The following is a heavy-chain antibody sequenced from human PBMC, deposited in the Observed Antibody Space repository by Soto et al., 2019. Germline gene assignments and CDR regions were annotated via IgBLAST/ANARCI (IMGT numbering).Heavy chain of an antibody. CDR1: GFTFSSYA. J-gene: IGHJ4*02. CDR2: ISYDGSNK. V-gene: IGHV3-30-3*01. CDR3: ASPLFPNPTDY. Sequence: PGGSLILSCAASGFTFSSYAMHWVRQAPGKGLEWVAVISYDGSNKYYADSVKGRFTISRDNSKNTLYLQMNSLRAEDTAVYYCASPLFPNPTDYWGQGTLVTVSS. D-gene: IGHD3-10*01.